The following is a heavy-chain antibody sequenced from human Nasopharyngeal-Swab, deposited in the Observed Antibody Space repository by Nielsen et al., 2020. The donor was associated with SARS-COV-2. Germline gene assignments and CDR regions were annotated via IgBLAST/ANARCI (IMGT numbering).Heavy chain of an antibody. V-gene: IGHV3-74*01. J-gene: IGHJ4*02. Sequence: VRQAPGQGLVWVSRINSDGSSTSYADSVKGRFTISRDNSKNSLYLQMNSLRTEDTALYYCAKVPTPYCGGDCYGDSFDYWGQGTLVTVSS. CDR3: AKVPTPYCGGDCYGDSFDY. D-gene: IGHD2-21*02. CDR2: INSDGSST.